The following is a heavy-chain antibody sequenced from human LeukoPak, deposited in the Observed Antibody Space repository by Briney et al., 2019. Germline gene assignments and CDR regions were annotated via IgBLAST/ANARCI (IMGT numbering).Heavy chain of an antibody. J-gene: IGHJ6*02. CDR3: ARVIVVVPIGVYHYYAMDV. CDR2: IYYSGST. Sequence: SQTLSLTCTVSGDSLSTGGYYWAWIRQHRERGLEWIGYIYYSGSTHYNPSLQRRVTISVDTSKNPFSLNLNSVTAADTAVYYCARVIVVVPIGVYHYYAMDVWGQGTTVTVSS. V-gene: IGHV4-31*03. D-gene: IGHD2-2*01. CDR1: GDSLSTGGYY.